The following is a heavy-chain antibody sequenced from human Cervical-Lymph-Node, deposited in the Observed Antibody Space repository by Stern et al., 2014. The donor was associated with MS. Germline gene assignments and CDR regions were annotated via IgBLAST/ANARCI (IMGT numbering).Heavy chain of an antibody. V-gene: IGHV3-9*01. CDR2: ISWNSDSV. Sequence: EEQLVESGGGLVQPGRSLRLSCAASGFTFDDYAMHWVRQAPGKGLAWVSGISWNSDSVVYADSVKGRFTISRDNAKKSIYLQMNRLRAEDTALYYCAKDINHSSWHPFDYWGQGTLVTVSS. CDR1: GFTFDDYA. J-gene: IGHJ4*02. D-gene: IGHD6-19*01. CDR3: AKDINHSSWHPFDY.